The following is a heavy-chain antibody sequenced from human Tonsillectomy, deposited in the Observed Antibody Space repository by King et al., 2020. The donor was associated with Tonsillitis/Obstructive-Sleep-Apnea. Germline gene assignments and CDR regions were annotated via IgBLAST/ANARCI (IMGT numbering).Heavy chain of an antibody. Sequence: VQLVESGAEVKKPGASVKVSCKASGYTFTSYGLGWLRQAPGQGLEGMGWISTYTGNTQYAQKFKGRVTMTTETSTNTAYMELRRLRSDDTAVYYCARDIVESRLFDYWGQGTLVTVSS. CDR2: ISTYTGNT. CDR1: GYTFTSYG. D-gene: IGHD1-26*01. V-gene: IGHV1-18*01. CDR3: ARDIVESRLFDY. J-gene: IGHJ4*02.